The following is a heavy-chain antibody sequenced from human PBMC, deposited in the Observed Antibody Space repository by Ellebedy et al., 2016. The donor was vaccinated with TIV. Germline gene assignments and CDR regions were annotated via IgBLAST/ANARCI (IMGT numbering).Heavy chain of an antibody. CDR1: GFTFSSYA. CDR3: ANNGRGSVKTEYY. V-gene: IGHV3-23*01. Sequence: GGSLRLXXAASGFTFSSYAMSWVRQAPGKGLEWVSAISGSGGSTYYADSVKGRFTISRDNSKNTLYLQMNSLRAEDTAVYYCANNGRGSVKTEYYWGQGTLVTVSS. J-gene: IGHJ4*02. CDR2: ISGSGGST. D-gene: IGHD5/OR15-5a*01.